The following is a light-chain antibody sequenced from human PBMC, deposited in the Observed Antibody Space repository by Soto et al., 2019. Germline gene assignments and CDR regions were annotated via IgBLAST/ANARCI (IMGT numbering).Light chain of an antibody. V-gene: IGLV2-14*01. CDR3: SSYTTTTTQV. CDR1: SSDVGGYNY. CDR2: EVT. Sequence: QSALTQPPSASGSPGQSVTISCTGTSSDVGGYNYVSWYQQHPGKAPKLMISEVTKRPSGVSDRFSGSKSGNTASLTISGLQAEDEADYYCSSYTTTTTQVFGGGTKLTVL. J-gene: IGLJ2*01.